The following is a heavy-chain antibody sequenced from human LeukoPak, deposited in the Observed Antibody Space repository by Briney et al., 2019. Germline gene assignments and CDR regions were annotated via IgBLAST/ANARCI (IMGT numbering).Heavy chain of an antibody. CDR3: ARDLTMIVVHTTATFDP. CDR1: GYSISSGYY. J-gene: IGHJ5*02. D-gene: IGHD3-22*01. Sequence: SETLSLTCTVSGYSISSGYYWGWIRQPPGKGLEWIGSIYHSGSTYYNPSLKSRVTISVDTSKNQFSLKLSSVTAADTAVYYCARDLTMIVVHTTATFDPWGQGTLVTVSS. V-gene: IGHV4-38-2*02. CDR2: IYHSGST.